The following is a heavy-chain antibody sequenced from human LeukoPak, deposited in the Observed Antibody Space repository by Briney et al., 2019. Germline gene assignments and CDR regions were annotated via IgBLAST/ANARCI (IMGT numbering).Heavy chain of an antibody. Sequence: GGSLRLSCAASGFTFSRYAMTWVRQAPGKGLEWVSSISSSSSYIYYADSVKGRFTISRDNAKNSLYLQMNSLRAEDTAVYYCARDRKDGDYYYYGMDVWGQGTTVTVSS. CDR3: ARDRKDGDYYYYGMDV. V-gene: IGHV3-21*01. CDR1: GFTFSRYA. CDR2: ISSSSSYI. J-gene: IGHJ6*02. D-gene: IGHD4-17*01.